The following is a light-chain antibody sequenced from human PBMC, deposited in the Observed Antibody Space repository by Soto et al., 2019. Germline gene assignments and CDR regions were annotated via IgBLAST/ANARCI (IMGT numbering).Light chain of an antibody. Sequence: IQLTQSPSSLSASVGDRVTISCRASQDISTHLAWFAQKPGRAPQLLIYAASTLHSGVPSRFSSSGSGTDFTLTISSLQPEDFATYYCQHLNTYPITFGPGTRVEIK. J-gene: IGKJ5*01. CDR1: QDISTH. CDR3: QHLNTYPIT. CDR2: AAS. V-gene: IGKV1-9*01.